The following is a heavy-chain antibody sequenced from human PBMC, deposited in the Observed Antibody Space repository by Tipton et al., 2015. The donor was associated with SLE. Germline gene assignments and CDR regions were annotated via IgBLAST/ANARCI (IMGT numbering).Heavy chain of an antibody. J-gene: IGHJ4*02. V-gene: IGHV4-30-4*01. CDR3: ARGGMGIAVAGEFDS. CDR1: GGSISSGEHY. CDR2: IFYSGST. D-gene: IGHD6-19*01. Sequence: TLSLTCTVSGGSISSGEHYWSWIRQPPGKGLEWIGYIFYSGSTYYNPSLKSRVTISVDTSKNQFSLKLNSVTAADTAVYYCARGGMGIAVAGEFDSWGQGTLVTVSS.